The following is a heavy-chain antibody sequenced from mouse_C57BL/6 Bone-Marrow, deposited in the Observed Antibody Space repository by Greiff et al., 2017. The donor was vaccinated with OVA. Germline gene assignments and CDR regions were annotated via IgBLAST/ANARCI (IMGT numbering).Heavy chain of an antibody. CDR3: ARKGLTGPPYYAMDY. CDR2: IHPNSGST. V-gene: IGHV1-64*01. CDR1: GYTFTSYW. D-gene: IGHD4-1*01. Sequence: QVQLQQPGAELVKPGASVKLSCKASGYTFTSYWMHWVKQRPGQGLEWIGMIHPNSGSTNYNEKFKSKATLTVDNSSSTAYMQLSSLTSEDAAVYYWARKGLTGPPYYAMDYWGQGTAVTVSA. J-gene: IGHJ4*01.